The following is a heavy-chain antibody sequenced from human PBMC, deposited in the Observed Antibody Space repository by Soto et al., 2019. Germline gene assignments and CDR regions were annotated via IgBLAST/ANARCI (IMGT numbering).Heavy chain of an antibody. CDR3: ARDKDYYGMDV. CDR1: GFTFSSYD. J-gene: IGHJ6*02. CDR2: IGTAGDT. Sequence: GGSLRLSCAASGFTFSSYDMHWVRQAPGKGLEWVSAIGTAGDTYYPGSVKGRFTISRENAKNSLYLQMNSLRAEDTAVYYCARDKDYYGMDVWGQGTTVTVSS. V-gene: IGHV3-13*01.